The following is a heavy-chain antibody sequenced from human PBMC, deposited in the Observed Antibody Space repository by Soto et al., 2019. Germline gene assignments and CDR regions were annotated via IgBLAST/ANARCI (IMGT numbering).Heavy chain of an antibody. CDR1: GFTFSSYG. Sequence: QVQLVESGGGVVQPGRSLRLSCAASGFTFSSYGMHWVRQAPGKGLEWVAVISYDGSNKYYADSVKGRFTISRDNSKNTLYLQMNSLRAEDTAVYYCAKDRGVVVPAAVYYYYGMDVW. D-gene: IGHD2-2*01. CDR2: ISYDGSNK. V-gene: IGHV3-30*18. CDR3: AKDRGVVVPAAVYYYYGMDV. J-gene: IGHJ6*01.